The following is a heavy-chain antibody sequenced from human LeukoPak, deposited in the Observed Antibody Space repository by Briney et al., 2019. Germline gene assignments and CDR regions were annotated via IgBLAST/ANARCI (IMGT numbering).Heavy chain of an antibody. CDR1: GGSISSYY. CDR3: AREGDPDGYITYFDY. CDR2: IYYSGST. V-gene: IGHV4-59*01. Sequence: PSETLSLTCTVSGGSISSYYWSWIRQPPGKGLEWIGYIYYSGSTNYNPSLKSRVTISVDTSKNQFSLKLSSVTAADTAVYYCAREGDPDGYITYFDYWGQGTLVTVSP. J-gene: IGHJ4*02. D-gene: IGHD5-24*01.